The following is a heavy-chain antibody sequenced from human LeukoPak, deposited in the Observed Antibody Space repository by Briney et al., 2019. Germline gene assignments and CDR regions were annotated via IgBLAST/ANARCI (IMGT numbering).Heavy chain of an antibody. Sequence: SETLSLTCTVSGGSISSSSYYWGWIRQPPGKGLEWLGSIYYSGSTYYNPSLKSRVTISVDTSKNQFSLKLSSVTAADTAVYYCARGDRDGYNLYYFDYWGQGTLVTVSS. CDR2: IYYSGST. CDR3: ARGDRDGYNLYYFDY. V-gene: IGHV4-39*07. J-gene: IGHJ4*02. CDR1: GGSISSSSYY. D-gene: IGHD5-24*01.